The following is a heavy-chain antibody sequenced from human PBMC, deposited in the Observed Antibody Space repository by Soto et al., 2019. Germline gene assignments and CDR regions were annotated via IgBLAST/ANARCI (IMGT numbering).Heavy chain of an antibody. CDR3: AKGGTSHIYGIDV. J-gene: IGHJ6*02. V-gene: IGHV3-23*01. CDR2: IGGIGQYA. Sequence: EVQVLETGGGLVQPGGSLRLSCVASGFTFNNFVMNWVRQAPGKGLEWVAIIGGIGQYAYYADSVNGRFTFSRDNSENTVYLEMNRLRAEDTAIYFCAKGGTSHIYGIDVWGPGTTVTVS. CDR1: GFTFNNFV. D-gene: IGHD2-2*01.